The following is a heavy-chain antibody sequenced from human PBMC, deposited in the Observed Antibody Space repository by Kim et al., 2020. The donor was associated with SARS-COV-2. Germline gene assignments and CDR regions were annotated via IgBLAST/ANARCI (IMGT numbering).Heavy chain of an antibody. J-gene: IGHJ4*02. CDR1: GLTVRNNH. CDR2: IFRGGNI. CDR3: ARDPVGDGYSFFDY. Sequence: GGSLRLSCAASGLTVRNNHMTWIRQAPGKGLEWVSVIFRGGNIYYAASVQGRFTISRDYSKNILSLQMNSLRVEDTAIYYCARDPVGDGYSFFDYWGRGTLVTVSS. V-gene: IGHV3-53*01. D-gene: IGHD4-4*01.